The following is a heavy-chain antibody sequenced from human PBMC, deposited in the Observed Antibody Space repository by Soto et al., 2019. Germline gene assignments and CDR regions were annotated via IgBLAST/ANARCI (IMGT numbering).Heavy chain of an antibody. Sequence: QVQLVESGGGVVQPGRSLRLSCAASGFTFSSYGMHWVRQAPGKGLEWVAVISYDGSNKYYADSVKGRFTISRDNSKNTLYLQMNSLRAEDTAVYYCAKDGYNPRGIDYWGQGTLATVSS. CDR2: ISYDGSNK. J-gene: IGHJ4*02. CDR1: GFTFSSYG. D-gene: IGHD5-12*01. V-gene: IGHV3-30*18. CDR3: AKDGYNPRGIDY.